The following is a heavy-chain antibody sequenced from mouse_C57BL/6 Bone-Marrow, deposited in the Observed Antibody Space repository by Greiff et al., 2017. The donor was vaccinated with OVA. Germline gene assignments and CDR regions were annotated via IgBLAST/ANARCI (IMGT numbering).Heavy chain of an antibody. D-gene: IGHD2-4*01. Sequence: VQLQQSGAELVKPGASVKISCKASGTAFSSSWMNWVKQGPGKGLEWIGQIYPGDGDTNYNGKFKGKATLTADKSSSTAYMQLSSLTSEDSAVYFCARIIDYSQAWFAYWGQGTLVTVSA. V-gene: IGHV1-80*01. CDR2: IYPGDGDT. J-gene: IGHJ3*01. CDR1: GTAFSSSW. CDR3: ARIIDYSQAWFAY.